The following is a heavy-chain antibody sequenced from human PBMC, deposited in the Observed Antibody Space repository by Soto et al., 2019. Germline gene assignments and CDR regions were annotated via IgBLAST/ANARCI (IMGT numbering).Heavy chain of an antibody. D-gene: IGHD3-16*01. V-gene: IGHV3-21*01. Sequence: EVQLVESGGGLVKPGGSLRLSCAASGFTFSSYSMNWVRQAPGKGLEWVSSISSSSSFIYYADSVKGRFTISRDNAKNSLYLQMNSLRAEETAVYYCARHGGNTPPYYYGMDVWGQGTTVTVSS. CDR2: ISSSSSFI. J-gene: IGHJ6*02. CDR3: ARHGGNTPPYYYGMDV. CDR1: GFTFSSYS.